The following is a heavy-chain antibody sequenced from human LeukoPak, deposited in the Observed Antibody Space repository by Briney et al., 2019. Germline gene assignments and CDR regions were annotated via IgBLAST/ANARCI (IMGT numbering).Heavy chain of an antibody. Sequence: ASVKVSRKVSGYTLTELSMHWVRQAPGKGLEWMGGFDPEDGETIYAQKFQGRVTMTEDTSTDTAYMELSSLRSEDTAVYYCATDRYYDSSGYPNWFDPWGQGTLVTVSS. CDR2: FDPEDGET. CDR1: GYTLTELS. V-gene: IGHV1-24*01. J-gene: IGHJ5*02. CDR3: ATDRYYDSSGYPNWFDP. D-gene: IGHD3-22*01.